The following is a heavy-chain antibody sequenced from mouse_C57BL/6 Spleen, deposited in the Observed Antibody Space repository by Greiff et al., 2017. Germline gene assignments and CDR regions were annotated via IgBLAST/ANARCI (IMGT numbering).Heavy chain of an antibody. V-gene: IGHV5-17*01. J-gene: IGHJ4*01. D-gene: IGHD1-1*01. CDR1: GFTFSDYR. CDR2: ISSGSSTI. CDR3: ARGNYGSSSYYAMDY. Sequence: EVHLVESGGGLVKPGGSLKLSCAASGFTFSDYRMHWVRQAPEKGLEWVAYISSGSSTIYYADTVKGRFTISRDNAKNTLFLQMTSLRSEDTAMYYCARGNYGSSSYYAMDYWGQGTSVTVSS.